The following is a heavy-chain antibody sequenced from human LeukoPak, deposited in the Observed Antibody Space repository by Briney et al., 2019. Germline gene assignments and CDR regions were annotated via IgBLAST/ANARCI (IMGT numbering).Heavy chain of an antibody. J-gene: IGHJ4*02. V-gene: IGHV4-31*03. CDR2: IYYNGST. CDR1: GGSISSGGYY. CDR3: ARCPFRQRFFDY. Sequence: SQTLSLTCTVSGGSISSGGYYWSWIRQHPGKGLEWIGYIYYNGSTYYNPSLKSRVTISVDTSKNQFSLKLSSVTAADTAVYYCARCPFRQRFFDYWGQGTLVTVSS. D-gene: IGHD2/OR15-2a*01.